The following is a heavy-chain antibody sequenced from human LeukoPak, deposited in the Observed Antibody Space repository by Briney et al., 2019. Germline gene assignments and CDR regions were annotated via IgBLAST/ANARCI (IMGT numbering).Heavy chain of an antibody. CDR3: TKDHSEYVWGSYRRHDY. D-gene: IGHD3-16*02. V-gene: IGHV3-23*01. CDR2: ISGSGDNT. J-gene: IGHJ4*02. Sequence: PGGFLRLSCAASGFTVNSYAMSWVRQGPGKGLEWVSTISGSGDNTYYADSVRDRFTISRDNSRNTVYLQMDSLRAEDTAVYYCTKDHSEYVWGSYRRHDYWGQGPLVTVSS. CDR1: GFTVNSYA.